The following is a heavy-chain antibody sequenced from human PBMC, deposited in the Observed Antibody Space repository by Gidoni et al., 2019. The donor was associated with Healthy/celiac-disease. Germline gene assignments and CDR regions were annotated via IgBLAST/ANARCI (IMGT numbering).Heavy chain of an antibody. CDR3: AKINPTIAAEDAFDI. V-gene: IGHV3-23*01. J-gene: IGHJ3*02. CDR1: GFTFRSYA. D-gene: IGHD6-6*01. Sequence: EVQLLESGGGLLQPGGSLRLSCAASGFTFRSYAISGVRQAPGKGLELVSAISGSGGSTYYADSVKGRFTISRDNSKNTLYLQMNSLRAEDTAVYYCAKINPTIAAEDAFDIWGQGTMVTVSS. CDR2: ISGSGGST.